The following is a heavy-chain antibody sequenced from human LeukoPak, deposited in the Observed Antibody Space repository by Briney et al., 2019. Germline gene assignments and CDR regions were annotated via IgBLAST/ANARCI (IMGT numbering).Heavy chain of an antibody. CDR3: AKDVAKAAVTTPWITA. CDR1: GFTFDDYA. Sequence: GGSLRLSCAASGFTFDDYAMHWVRQAPGKGLEWVSGISWNSGSIGYADSVKGRFTISRDNAKNSLYLQMNSLRAEDTALYYCAKDVAKAAVTTPWITAGGQATLVTVSS. V-gene: IGHV3-9*01. J-gene: IGHJ4*02. D-gene: IGHD4-17*01. CDR2: ISWNSGSI.